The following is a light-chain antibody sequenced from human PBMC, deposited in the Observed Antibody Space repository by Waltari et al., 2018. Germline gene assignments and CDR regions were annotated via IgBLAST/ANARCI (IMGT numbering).Light chain of an antibody. V-gene: IGKV1-39*01. J-gene: IGKJ2*01. Sequence: DIQMTQSPSSLSASIGDRVTITCRASQRISNFLNWYQQKPGKAPKLLVYAASSLQSRDPSRFSGGVSGTDFRLTINSLQPEDFATYYCQQSSSAPYTFGQGTKLEI. CDR1: QRISNF. CDR3: QQSSSAPYT. CDR2: AAS.